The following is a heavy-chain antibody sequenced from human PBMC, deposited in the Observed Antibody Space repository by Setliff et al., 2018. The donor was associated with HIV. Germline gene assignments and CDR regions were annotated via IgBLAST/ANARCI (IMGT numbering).Heavy chain of an antibody. V-gene: IGHV3-7*03. CDR1: GFTFRSYW. CDR3: ARDSFPPPDVGYFDY. Sequence: QTGGSLRLSCAASGFTFRSYWMSWVRQAPGKGLEWVANIKQDGSEKNYVDSVKGRFTISRDNAKNTLYLQMNSLRAEDTAVYYCARDSFPPPDVGYFDYWGQGAQVTVSS. D-gene: IGHD1-26*01. CDR2: IKQDGSEK. J-gene: IGHJ4*02.